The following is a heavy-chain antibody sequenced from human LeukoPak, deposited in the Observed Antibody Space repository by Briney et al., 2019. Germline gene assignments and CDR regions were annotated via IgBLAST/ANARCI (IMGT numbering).Heavy chain of an antibody. V-gene: IGHV3-21*01. Sequence: GGSLRLSCAASGFTFSSYSMNWVRQAPGKGLEWVSSISSSSSYIYYADSVKGRFTISRDNAKNSLNLQMNSLRAEDTAVYYCARRIAAAGSSAYFDYWGQGTLVTVSS. CDR2: ISSSSSYI. CDR3: ARRIAAAGSSAYFDY. D-gene: IGHD6-13*01. CDR1: GFTFSSYS. J-gene: IGHJ4*02.